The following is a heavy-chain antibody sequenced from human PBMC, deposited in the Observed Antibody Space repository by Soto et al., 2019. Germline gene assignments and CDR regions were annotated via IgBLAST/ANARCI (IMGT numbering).Heavy chain of an antibody. J-gene: IGHJ4*02. CDR3: AREGGVWGSFRYFDY. V-gene: IGHV1-18*04. Sequence: QVPLVQSGVEVQKPGASVKVSCKASGYTFSSYVINWLRQAPGQGLEWMGWISPYNGNTNYGQNLQGRVTMTTDTSTSIVDMELRRLRSDDTAVYYCAREGGVWGSFRYFDYWGQGTLVTVSP. D-gene: IGHD3-16*02. CDR1: GYTFSSYV. CDR2: ISPYNGNT.